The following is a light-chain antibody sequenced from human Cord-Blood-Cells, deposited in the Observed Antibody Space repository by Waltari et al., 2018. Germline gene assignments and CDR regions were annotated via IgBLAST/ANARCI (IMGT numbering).Light chain of an antibody. CDR1: PSVLYSSNNKNY. CDR3: QQYYSTPLT. Sequence: DIVMTQSPDALAVSLGERATINCKSIPSVLYSSNNKNYLAWYQQKPEQPPKLLIYWASTRGSGVPDRFSGSGSGTDFTLTISSLQAEDVAVYYCQQYYSTPLTFGPGTKVDIK. J-gene: IGKJ3*01. CDR2: WAS. V-gene: IGKV4-1*01.